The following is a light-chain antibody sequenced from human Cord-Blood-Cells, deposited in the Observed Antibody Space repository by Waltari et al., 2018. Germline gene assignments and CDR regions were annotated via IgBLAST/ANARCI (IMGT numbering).Light chain of an antibody. CDR3: SSYTSSSTPNV. V-gene: IGLV2-14*01. CDR2: DVS. Sequence: QSALTQPASVSGSPGQSLTISCTGTSSDVGGYNYVSWYQQHPGKAPKLMIYDVSNRPSGVSNRFSGSKSGNTASLTISGLQAEDEADYYCSSYTSSSTPNVFGTGTKVTVL. CDR1: SSDVGGYNY. J-gene: IGLJ1*01.